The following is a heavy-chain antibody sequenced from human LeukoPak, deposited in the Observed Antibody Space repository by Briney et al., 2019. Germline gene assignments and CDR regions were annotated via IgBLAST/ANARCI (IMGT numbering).Heavy chain of an antibody. CDR2: IYHSGST. CDR3: ARGVLLWFGESMVYNWFDP. Sequence: PSETLSLTCAVSGYSISSGYYWGWIRQPPGQGLEWIGSIYHSGSTYYNPSLKSRVTISVDTSKNQFSLKLSSVTAADTAVYYCARGVLLWFGESMVYNWFDPWGQGTLVTVSS. D-gene: IGHD3-10*01. CDR1: GYSISSGYY. V-gene: IGHV4-38-2*01. J-gene: IGHJ5*02.